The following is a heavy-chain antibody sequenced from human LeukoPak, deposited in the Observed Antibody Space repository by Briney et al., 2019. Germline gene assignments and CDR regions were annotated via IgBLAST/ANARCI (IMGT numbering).Heavy chain of an antibody. CDR1: GYTFTGYY. V-gene: IGHV1-2*02. D-gene: IGHD2-2*01. Sequence: GASVKVSCKASGYTFTGYYMHWVRQAPGQGLEWMGWINPNSGGTNYAQKFQGRVTMTRDTSISTAYMELSRLRSDDTAVYYCARENVVPAALNYFDYWGQGTLVTVSS. J-gene: IGHJ4*02. CDR2: INPNSGGT. CDR3: ARENVVPAALNYFDY.